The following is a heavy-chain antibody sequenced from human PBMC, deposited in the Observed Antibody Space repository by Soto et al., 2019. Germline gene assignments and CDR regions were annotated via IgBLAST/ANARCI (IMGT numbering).Heavy chain of an antibody. Sequence: GGSLRLSCAASGFTFSGYAMSWVRQAPGKGLEWVSAISGSGGSTYYADSVKGRFTISRDNSKNTLYLQMNSLRAEDTAVYYCAKGGTPSYIVVVPAADYFDYWGQGTLVTVSS. V-gene: IGHV3-23*01. CDR2: ISGSGGST. CDR1: GFTFSGYA. D-gene: IGHD2-2*01. J-gene: IGHJ4*02. CDR3: AKGGTPSYIVVVPAADYFDY.